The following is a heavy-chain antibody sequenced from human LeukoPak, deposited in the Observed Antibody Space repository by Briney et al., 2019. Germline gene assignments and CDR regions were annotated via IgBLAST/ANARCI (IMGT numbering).Heavy chain of an antibody. Sequence: GGXXRLSCAASGFTFSSYEMKWVRQAPGKGLEWVSYISSSGSTIYYADSVKGRFTISRDNAKNSLYLQMNSLRAEDTAVYYCARDPPTVTTQPPDYWGQGTLVTVSS. CDR3: ARDPPTVTTQPPDY. CDR1: GFTFSSYE. J-gene: IGHJ4*02. D-gene: IGHD4-17*01. V-gene: IGHV3-48*03. CDR2: ISSSGSTI.